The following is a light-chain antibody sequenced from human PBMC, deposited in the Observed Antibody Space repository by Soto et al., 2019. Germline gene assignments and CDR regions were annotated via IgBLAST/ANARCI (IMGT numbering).Light chain of an antibody. Sequence: EIVMTQSPATLSVSPGERATISCRASQSVSSNLAWYQQKPGQAPRLLIYGASTRATGIPARFSGSGSGTEFTLTISSLQSEDFAVYYCQQYNNWPKTFGXGX. V-gene: IGKV3-15*01. CDR2: GAS. CDR1: QSVSSN. CDR3: QQYNNWPKT. J-gene: IGKJ1*01.